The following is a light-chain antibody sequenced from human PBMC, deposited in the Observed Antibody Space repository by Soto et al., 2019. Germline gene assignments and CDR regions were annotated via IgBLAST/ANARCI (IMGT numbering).Light chain of an antibody. CDR3: QQYNNWPLT. J-gene: IGKJ4*01. CDR2: GAS. Sequence: IMLTQSPATLSLSPGERATLSCRASQSVSSYLAWYQQKPGQAPRLLIYGASNRATGIPDRLSGSGSGTEFTLTISSLQSEDFAVYYCQQYNNWPLTFGGGTKVDI. CDR1: QSVSSY. V-gene: IGKV3D-15*01.